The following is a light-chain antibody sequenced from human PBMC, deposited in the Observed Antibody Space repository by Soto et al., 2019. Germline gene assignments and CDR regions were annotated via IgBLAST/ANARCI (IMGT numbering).Light chain of an antibody. CDR3: QQYNNWPHT. CDR1: QSVDNY. CDR2: DVS. V-gene: IGKV3-11*01. J-gene: IGKJ2*01. Sequence: EIVWTQSPATLSLSPGERATLSCRASQSVDNYLAWYQQKPGQAPRLLIYDVSNRATGTPARFSGSGSGTDFTLSISSLEPEDFAVYYCQQYNNWPHTFGQGTKVDIK.